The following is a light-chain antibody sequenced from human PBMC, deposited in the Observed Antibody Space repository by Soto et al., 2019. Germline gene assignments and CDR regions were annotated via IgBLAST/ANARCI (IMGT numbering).Light chain of an antibody. CDR1: QVISSY. V-gene: IGKV1-9*01. CDR3: QQLNSYPIT. Sequence: DIQMTQSPSTLSGSVADRVTITCRASQVISSYLAWYQQKPGKAPKLPIYAASTLQSGVPSRFSGSRSGTEFTLTISSLQPEDFATYYCQQLNSYPITFGQGTRLEI. CDR2: AAS. J-gene: IGKJ5*01.